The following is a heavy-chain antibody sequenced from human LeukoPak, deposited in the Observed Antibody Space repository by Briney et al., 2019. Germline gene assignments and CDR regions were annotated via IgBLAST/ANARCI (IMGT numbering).Heavy chain of an antibody. CDR2: INHSGST. D-gene: IGHD3-10*01. J-gene: IGHJ4*02. CDR1: GFTVSSNY. Sequence: GSLRLSCAASGFTVSSNYMSWIRQPPGKGLEWIGEINHSGSTNYNPSLKSRVTISVDTSKNQFSLKLSSVTAADTAVYYCARGPGSYYKIDYWGQGTLVTVSS. CDR3: ARGPGSYYKIDY. V-gene: IGHV4-34*01.